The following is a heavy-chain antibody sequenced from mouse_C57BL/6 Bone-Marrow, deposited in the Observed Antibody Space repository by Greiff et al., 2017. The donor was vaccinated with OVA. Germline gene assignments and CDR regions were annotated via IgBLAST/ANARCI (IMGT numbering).Heavy chain of an antibody. D-gene: IGHD1-1*01. CDR1: GYTFTDYY. V-gene: IGHV1-26*01. CDR2: INPNNGGT. J-gene: IGHJ1*03. Sequence: VQLQQSGPELVKPGASVKISCKASGYTFTDYYMNWVKQSHGKSLEWIGDINPNNGGTSYNQKFKGKATLTVDKSSSTAYMELRSLTSEDSAVYYCARERCSSPWYFDVWGTGTTVTVSS. CDR3: ARERCSSPWYFDV.